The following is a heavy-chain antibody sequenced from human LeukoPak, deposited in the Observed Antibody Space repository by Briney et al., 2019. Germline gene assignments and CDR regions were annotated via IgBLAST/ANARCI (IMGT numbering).Heavy chain of an antibody. V-gene: IGHV3-21*06. CDR1: GFTFSSYS. Sequence: GGSLRLSCAVSGFTFSSYSLNWVRQAPGKGLEWVSSITSSSGSIYYADSVKGRFTISRDNAKSSLYLQMNSLRVEDTAVYYCAREAYTGFDLEAFDSGGQGTRVTVSS. CDR3: AREAYTGFDLEAFDS. D-gene: IGHD5-12*01. CDR2: ITSSSGSI. J-gene: IGHJ4*02.